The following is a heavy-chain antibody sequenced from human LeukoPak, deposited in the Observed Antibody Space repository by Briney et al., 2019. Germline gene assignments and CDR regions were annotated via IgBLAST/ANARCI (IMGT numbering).Heavy chain of an antibody. D-gene: IGHD1-26*01. V-gene: IGHV3-23*01. CDR3: ARDQGAAIDY. CDR2: ISGSGGST. Sequence: GGSLRLSCEASGFTFSSYSMNWVRQAPGKGLEWVSAISGSGGSTYHADSVKGRFTISRDNSKNTLYLQMNSLRAEDTAVYYCARDQGAAIDYWGQGTLVTVSS. J-gene: IGHJ4*02. CDR1: GFTFSSYS.